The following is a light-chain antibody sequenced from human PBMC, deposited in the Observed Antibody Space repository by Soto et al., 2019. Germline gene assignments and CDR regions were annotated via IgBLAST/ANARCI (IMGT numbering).Light chain of an antibody. Sequence: QSVLTQPTSGSGSPGQSITISCTGNHNDIGTYDYVSWYQQHPGRAPRLLIHGVTTRPSGISDRFSASKSGLTASLTISGLQPEDEADYYCSSFTSNRIYVFGPGTKVTVL. CDR1: HNDIGTYDY. V-gene: IGLV2-14*03. CDR2: GVT. CDR3: SSFTSNRIYV. J-gene: IGLJ1*01.